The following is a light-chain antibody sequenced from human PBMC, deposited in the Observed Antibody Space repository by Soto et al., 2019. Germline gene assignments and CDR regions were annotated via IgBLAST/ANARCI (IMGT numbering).Light chain of an antibody. CDR1: QNVNSN. CDR3: QQYDASPIT. J-gene: IGKJ5*01. Sequence: EIVMTQSPASLSVSPGERATLSCRASQNVNSNLAWYQQKPGQAPRLLISGVSKRAAGIPDRFSAGGSDTDFTLTISRVEPEDFALYFCQQYDASPITFGRGTRLE. V-gene: IGKV3-20*01. CDR2: GVS.